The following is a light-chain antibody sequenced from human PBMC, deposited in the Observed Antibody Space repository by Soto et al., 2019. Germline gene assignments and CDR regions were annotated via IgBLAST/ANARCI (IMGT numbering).Light chain of an antibody. CDR3: QQYGSSPLT. CDR2: SAS. CDR1: QSISDT. Sequence: EIVMTQSPATLSVSPGGRATLSCRASQSISDTLAWYQQKPGQAPRLLIYSASIRATGIPDRFTGSGSGTDFTLTISRLEPEDFAVYYCQQYGSSPLTFGGGTKVDIK. J-gene: IGKJ4*01. V-gene: IGKV3-20*01.